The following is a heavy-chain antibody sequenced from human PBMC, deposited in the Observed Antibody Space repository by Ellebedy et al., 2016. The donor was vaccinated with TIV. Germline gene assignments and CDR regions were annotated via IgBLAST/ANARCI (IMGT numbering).Heavy chain of an antibody. V-gene: IGHV1-18*01. D-gene: IGHD1-26*01. J-gene: IGHJ4*02. CDR3: ARDGGSYSDFDY. Sequence: AASVKVSCKASGGTFSSYAISWVRQAPGQGLEWMGWSSTHNVHTNYAQKFQGRVTMTTDTSTSTAYMELRSLRSDDTAVYYCARDGGSYSDFDYWGQGTLVTVSS. CDR2: SSTHNVHT. CDR1: GGTFSSYA.